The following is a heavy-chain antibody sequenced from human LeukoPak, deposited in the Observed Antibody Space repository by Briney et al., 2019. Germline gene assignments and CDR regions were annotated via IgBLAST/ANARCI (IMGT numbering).Heavy chain of an antibody. D-gene: IGHD6-6*01. V-gene: IGHV3-53*01. Sequence: GGSLRLSCAASGFTVSSNYMSWVRQAPGKGLEWVSVIYSGGSTYYADSVKGRFTISRDNSKNTLYLQMNSLRAEDTAVYYCARDSQIEYSSSSDAFDIWGQGTMVTVSS. CDR3: ARDSQIEYSSSSDAFDI. CDR2: IYSGGST. CDR1: GFTVSSNY. J-gene: IGHJ3*02.